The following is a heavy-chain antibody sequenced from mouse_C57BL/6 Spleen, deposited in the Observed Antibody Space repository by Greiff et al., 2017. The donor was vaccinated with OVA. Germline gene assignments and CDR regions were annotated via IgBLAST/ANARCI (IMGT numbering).Heavy chain of an antibody. CDR3: ARNDPAGAFAY. V-gene: IGHV1-80*01. Sequence: VKLMESGAELVKPGASVKISCKASGYAFSSYWMNWVKQRPGKGLEWIGQIYPGDGDTNYNGKFKGKATLTADKSSSTAYMQLSSLTSEDSAVYFCARNDPAGAFAYWGQGTLVTVSA. CDR1: GYAFSSYW. CDR2: IYPGDGDT. J-gene: IGHJ3*01. D-gene: IGHD1-2*01.